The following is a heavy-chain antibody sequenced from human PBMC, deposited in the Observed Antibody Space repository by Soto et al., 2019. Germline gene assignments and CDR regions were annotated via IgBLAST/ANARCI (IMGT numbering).Heavy chain of an antibody. D-gene: IGHD5-18*01. J-gene: IGHJ6*02. CDR2: ISGSGGGT. CDR1: GFTFSSYA. V-gene: IGHV3-23*01. CDR3: ARTPRYSYGKVYHYGMDV. Sequence: EVQLLESGGGLVQPGGSLRLSCAASGFTFSSYAMSWVRQAPGKGLEWVSAISGSGGGTYYADSVKGRFTISRDNANNSLYLQMNSLRAEDTAVYYCARTPRYSYGKVYHYGMDVWGQGTTVTVSS.